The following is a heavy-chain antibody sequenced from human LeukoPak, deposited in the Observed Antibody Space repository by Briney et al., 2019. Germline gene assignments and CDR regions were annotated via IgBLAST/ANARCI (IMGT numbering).Heavy chain of an antibody. CDR3: ARDNYYDSSGPKFDP. CDR1: GFTFSSYA. Sequence: GGSLRLSCAASGFTFSSYAMSWVRQAPGKGLEWVSYISSSSSTIYYADSVKGRFTISRDNAKSSLYLQMNSLRAEDTAVYYCARDNYYDSSGPKFDPWGQGTLVTVSS. V-gene: IGHV3-48*04. J-gene: IGHJ5*02. CDR2: ISSSSSTI. D-gene: IGHD3-22*01.